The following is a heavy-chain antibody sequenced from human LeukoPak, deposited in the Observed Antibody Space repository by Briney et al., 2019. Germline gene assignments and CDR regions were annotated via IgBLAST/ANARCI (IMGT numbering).Heavy chain of an antibody. J-gene: IGHJ4*02. CDR1: GDSISGYY. CDR3: ATGIRGLPKY. CDR2: LYGSGST. D-gene: IGHD3-10*01. V-gene: IGHV4-4*07. Sequence: SETLSLTCTVSGDSISGYYWNWIRQPAGKGLEWIGRLYGSGSTNYNSSLKSRVTMSLDTSKNQFSLKLNSVTAADTAVYYCATGIRGLPKYWGQGTLVTVSS.